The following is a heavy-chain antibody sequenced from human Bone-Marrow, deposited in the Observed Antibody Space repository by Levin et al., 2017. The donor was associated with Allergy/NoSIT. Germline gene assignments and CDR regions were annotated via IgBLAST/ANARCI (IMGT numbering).Heavy chain of an antibody. CDR3: AAGSLSRNEVTGTGFFKD. CDR2: ITGSGNSA. D-gene: IGHD1-1*01. CDR1: GYTFSSHA. Sequence: GGSLRLSCSMPGYTFSSHAMNWVRQAPGRGLEWVSVITGSGNSAYYADSVQGRFTISRDNSRSTLFLQMNSLRAEDTAVYYCAAGSLSRNEVTGTGFFKDWGQGTLVIVS. J-gene: IGHJ1*01. V-gene: IGHV3-23*01.